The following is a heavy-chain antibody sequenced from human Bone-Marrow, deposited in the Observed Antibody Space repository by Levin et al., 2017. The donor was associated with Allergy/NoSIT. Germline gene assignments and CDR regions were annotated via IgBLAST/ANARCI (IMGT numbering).Heavy chain of an antibody. V-gene: IGHV4-39*01. CDR1: GASISSGYYQ. D-gene: IGHD3-16*01. CDR2: IFHTGST. CDR3: ARWKRLSNWFDP. Sequence: SETLSLTCTVSGASISSGYYQWAWLRQPPGKGLEWIGSIFHTGSTYYNASLKSRVTLSVDTSKNQFSLELNSVTAADTAVFYCARWKRLSNWFDPWGQGTLVTVSS. J-gene: IGHJ5*02.